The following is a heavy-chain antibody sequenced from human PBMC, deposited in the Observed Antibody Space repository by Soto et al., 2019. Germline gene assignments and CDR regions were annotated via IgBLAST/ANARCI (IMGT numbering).Heavy chain of an antibody. CDR2: ISRSGTTI. CDR3: ARTYYYDGSGYDY. CDR1: GFTFSDYE. J-gene: IGHJ4*02. D-gene: IGHD3-22*01. Sequence: PGGSLRLSCAASGFTFSDYEMNWVRQAPGKGLEWVSYISRSGTTIYYADSVKGRFTISRDNAKNSLYLQMNSLRPGDQAVYYCARTYYYDGSGYDYWGQGTQVTVSS. V-gene: IGHV3-48*03.